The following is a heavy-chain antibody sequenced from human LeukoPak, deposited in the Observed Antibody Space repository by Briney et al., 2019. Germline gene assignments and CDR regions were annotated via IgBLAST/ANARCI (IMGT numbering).Heavy chain of an antibody. Sequence: GGSLRLSCAASGFTFSSYWIHWVRQAPGKGLVWVSRINGDGTDTSYADSVKGRFTVSRDNAKNSLYLQMNSLRAEDTAVYYCASGTAAARPFLNWFDPWGQGTLVTVSS. D-gene: IGHD2-2*01. CDR1: GFTFSSYW. V-gene: IGHV3-74*01. J-gene: IGHJ5*02. CDR3: ASGTAAARPFLNWFDP. CDR2: INGDGTDT.